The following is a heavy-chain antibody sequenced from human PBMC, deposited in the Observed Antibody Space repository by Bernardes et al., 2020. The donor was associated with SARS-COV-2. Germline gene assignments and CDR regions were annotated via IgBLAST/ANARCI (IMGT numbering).Heavy chain of an antibody. CDR1: GFSLSTRTVG. V-gene: IGHV2-5*02. Sequence: SGPTLVKPTQSLTLTCTFSGFSLSTRTVGVGWIRQPPGEALEWLAIVYWDDDKRYSPSLRNRLTITKDTSRNQVVLTMTNMDPVDTATYYCAHIMITYGGVIADDAFDIWGQGTMVTGSS. D-gene: IGHD3-16*02. CDR2: VYWDDDK. CDR3: AHIMITYGGVIADDAFDI. J-gene: IGHJ3*02.